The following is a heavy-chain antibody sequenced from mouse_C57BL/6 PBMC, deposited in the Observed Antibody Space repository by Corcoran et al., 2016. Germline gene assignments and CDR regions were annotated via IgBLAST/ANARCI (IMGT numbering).Heavy chain of an antibody. Sequence: GQLRQSGPERVKPGTSEKISGKATEYTFTDHYMNRVKQSHGKSLAWIGDINPNNGGTSYNQKFKGKATLTVDKSSSTAYMELRSLTSEDSAVYYCARYYYGLYAMDYWGQGTSVTVSS. CDR2: INPNNGGT. J-gene: IGHJ4*01. D-gene: IGHD1-1*01. CDR1: EYTFTDHY. CDR3: ARYYYGLYAMDY. V-gene: IGHV1-26*01.